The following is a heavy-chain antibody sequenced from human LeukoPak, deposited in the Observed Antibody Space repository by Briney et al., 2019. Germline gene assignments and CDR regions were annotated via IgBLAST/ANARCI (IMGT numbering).Heavy chain of an antibody. CDR1: GYTFTNYY. Sequence: ASVKVSCXASGYTFTNYYMHWVRQARGQGLEWMGIINPSGGSTSYAQKFQGRVTMTRDTSTSTVYMELSSLRSEDTAVYYCLVLGYCSGGSCPPNAFDIWGQGTMVTVSS. J-gene: IGHJ3*02. V-gene: IGHV1-46*01. CDR3: LVLGYCSGGSCPPNAFDI. CDR2: INPSGGST. D-gene: IGHD2-15*01.